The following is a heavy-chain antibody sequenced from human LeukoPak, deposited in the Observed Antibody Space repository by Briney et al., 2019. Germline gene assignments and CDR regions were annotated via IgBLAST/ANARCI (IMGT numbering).Heavy chain of an antibody. CDR2: IKQDGSEK. CDR3: ARDKGGYSYGYDY. Sequence: GGSLRLSCAASGFTFSIYWVTWVRQAPGKGLEWVANIKQDGSEKHYVDSVKGRFTISRDNAKNSLYLQMNSLRAEDTAVYYCARDKGGYSYGYDYWGQGTLVTVSS. CDR1: GFTFSIYW. J-gene: IGHJ4*02. V-gene: IGHV3-7*01. D-gene: IGHD5-18*01.